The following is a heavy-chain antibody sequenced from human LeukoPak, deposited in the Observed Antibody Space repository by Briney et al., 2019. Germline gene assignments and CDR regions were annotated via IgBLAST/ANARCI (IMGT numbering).Heavy chain of an antibody. CDR3: AREREYYGSGSPGGI. V-gene: IGHV1-18*01. J-gene: IGHJ3*02. CDR1: GYTFTSYG. CDR2: ISVYNGHT. D-gene: IGHD3-10*01. Sequence: ASVKVSCKASGYTFTSYGISWVRQAPGQGLEWMGWISVYNGHTNYAQKFQGRVTMTTDTSTSIVYMELRSLRSDDTAVYYCAREREYYGSGSPGGIWGQGTMVTVSS.